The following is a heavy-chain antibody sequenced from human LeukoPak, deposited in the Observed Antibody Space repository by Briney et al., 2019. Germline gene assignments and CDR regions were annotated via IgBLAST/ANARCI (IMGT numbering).Heavy chain of an antibody. CDR3: ARAIRGEQYPFDL. Sequence: SETLSLTCNVSGGSISRYYWSWIRQPAGKGLDWIGRIYTTGSSNYNSSLKSRVTMSVDTSKNQFSLKLSSVTAADTAVYYCARAIRGEQYPFDLWGQGTMVIVSS. V-gene: IGHV4-4*07. CDR2: IYTTGSS. D-gene: IGHD3-10*01. CDR1: GGSISRYY. J-gene: IGHJ3*01.